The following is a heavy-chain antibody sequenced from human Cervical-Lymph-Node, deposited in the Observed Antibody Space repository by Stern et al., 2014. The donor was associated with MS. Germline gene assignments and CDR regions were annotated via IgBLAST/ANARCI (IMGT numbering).Heavy chain of an antibody. D-gene: IGHD2/OR15-2a*01. CDR2: IYCTGGT. Sequence: QVQLQESGPGLVRPTQTLFLTCTVSGVSISSGCYYWSWIRHHPGKGLERLGYIYCTGGTYYNPSLKSRITISVDTSTNQFSLNLNSVTAADTAVYYCARGSFEYFDAFDIWGQGTMVTVSS. CDR3: ARGSFEYFDAFDI. V-gene: IGHV4-31*03. J-gene: IGHJ3*02. CDR1: GVSISSGCYY.